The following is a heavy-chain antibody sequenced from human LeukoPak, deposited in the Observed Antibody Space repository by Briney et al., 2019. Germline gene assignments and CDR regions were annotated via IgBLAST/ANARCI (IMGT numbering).Heavy chain of an antibody. CDR3: AGGGVPYYHDSSGYYYPFQH. V-gene: IGHV4-61*02. CDR2: IYTSGST. J-gene: IGHJ1*01. CDR1: GGSISSGSYY. D-gene: IGHD3-22*01. Sequence: KPSQTLSLTCTVSGGSISSGSYYWSWIRQPAGKGLKWIGRIYTSGSTNYNPSLKSRVTISVDTSKNQFSLKLSSVTAADTAVYYCAGGGVPYYHDSSGYYYPFQHWGQGTLVTVSS.